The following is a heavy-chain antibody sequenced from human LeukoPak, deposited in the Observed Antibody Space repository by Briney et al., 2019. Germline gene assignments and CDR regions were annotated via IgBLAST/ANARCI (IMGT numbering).Heavy chain of an antibody. CDR1: GFTFRSYA. CDR2: ISGSGSAT. Sequence: GGSLRLSCAASGFTFRSYAMNWVRQAPGKGLEWVSAISGSGSATYYADSVKGRFTISRDNSKNTLYLQMNSLRAEDTAVYYCAREVKGVVVPAATTYYYYYGMDVWGQGTTVTVSS. V-gene: IGHV3-23*01. D-gene: IGHD2-2*01. CDR3: AREVKGVVVPAATTYYYYYGMDV. J-gene: IGHJ6*02.